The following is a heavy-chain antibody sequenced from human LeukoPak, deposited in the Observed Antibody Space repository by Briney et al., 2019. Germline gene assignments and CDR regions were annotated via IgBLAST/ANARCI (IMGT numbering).Heavy chain of an antibody. CDR1: GFPFSGSG. Sequence: PGGSLRLSCAASGFPFSGSGMHWVRQAPGKGLEWVAVIWYDGSHQYYADSVKGRFTISRDNSKNTLDLQMNSLRAEDTAVYYCAKSPSSWKFDDWGQGTLVTVSS. CDR3: AKSPSSWKFDD. D-gene: IGHD6-13*01. V-gene: IGHV3-33*06. J-gene: IGHJ4*02. CDR2: IWYDGSHQ.